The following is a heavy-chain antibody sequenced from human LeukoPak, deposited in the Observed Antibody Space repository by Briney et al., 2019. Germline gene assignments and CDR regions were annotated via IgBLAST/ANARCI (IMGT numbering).Heavy chain of an antibody. V-gene: IGHV4-59*01. Sequence: SETLSLTCAVYGGSFSGYYWGWLRQPPGKGLEWIGYMYYSGSTNYNPSLKSRVTISVDTSKNQFSLKLSSVTAADTAVYYCARETTMVRGVSWFDPWGQGTLVTVSS. D-gene: IGHD3-10*01. CDR3: ARETTMVRGVSWFDP. CDR2: MYYSGST. J-gene: IGHJ5*02. CDR1: GGSFSGYY.